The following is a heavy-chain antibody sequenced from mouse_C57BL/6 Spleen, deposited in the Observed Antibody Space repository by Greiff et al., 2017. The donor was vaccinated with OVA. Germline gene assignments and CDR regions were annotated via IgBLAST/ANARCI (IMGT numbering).Heavy chain of an antibody. V-gene: IGHV5-17*01. D-gene: IGHD1-1*01. CDR3: ARGRTYYGSSSYRYFDV. CDR2: ISSGSSTI. J-gene: IGHJ1*03. Sequence: EVKLMESGGGLVKPGGSLKLSCAASGFTFSDYGMHWVRQAPEKGLEWVAYISSGSSTIYYADTVKGRFTISRDNAKTTLFLQMTSLRSEDTAMYYCARGRTYYGSSSYRYFDVWGTGTTVTVSS. CDR1: GFTFSDYG.